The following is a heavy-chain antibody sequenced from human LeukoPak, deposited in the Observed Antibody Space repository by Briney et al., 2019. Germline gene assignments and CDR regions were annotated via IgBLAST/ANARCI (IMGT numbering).Heavy chain of an antibody. CDR3: ARRGYCSSTNCYEYWFDP. J-gene: IGHJ5*02. CDR2: IYYSGST. V-gene: IGHV4-39*01. D-gene: IGHD2-2*01. CDR1: GGSISSSSYY. Sequence: PSETLSLTCTVSGGSISSSSYYWGWIRQPPGKGLEWIGIIYYSGSTYYNPSLKSRLTISVDTSKNQFSLKLSSVTATDTAVYYCARRGYCSSTNCYEYWFDPWGQGTLVTVSS.